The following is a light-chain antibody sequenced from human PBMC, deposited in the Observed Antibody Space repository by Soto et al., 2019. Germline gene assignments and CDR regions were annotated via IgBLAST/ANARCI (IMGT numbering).Light chain of an antibody. V-gene: IGKV1-9*01. CDR2: AAS. CDR1: QGISSY. CDR3: QQLNSYPPLT. J-gene: IGKJ4*01. Sequence: IQLTQSPSSLSASVGDRVTITCRASQGISSYLAWYQQKPGKAPKLLIYAASTFQSGVPSRFSGSGSGTDFPLTISSLQPEDFATYSCQQLNSYPPLTFGGGTKVEIK.